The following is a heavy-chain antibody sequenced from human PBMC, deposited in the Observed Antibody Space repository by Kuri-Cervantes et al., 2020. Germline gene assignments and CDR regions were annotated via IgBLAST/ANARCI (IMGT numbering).Heavy chain of an antibody. CDR3: AKDPDRGYSYGWSMDV. D-gene: IGHD5-18*01. V-gene: IGHV3-30*18. CDR1: GFTFSSYG. Sequence: LSLTCAASGFTFSSYGMHWVRQAPGKGLEWVAVISYDGSNKYYADSVKGRFTISRDDSKNTLYLHMNSLRAEDTAVYYCAKDPDRGYSYGWSMDVWGQGTTVTVSS. CDR2: ISYDGSNK. J-gene: IGHJ6*02.